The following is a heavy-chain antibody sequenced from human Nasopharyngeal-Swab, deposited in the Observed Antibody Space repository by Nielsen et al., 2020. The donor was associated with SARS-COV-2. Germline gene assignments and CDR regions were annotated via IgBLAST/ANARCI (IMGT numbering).Heavy chain of an antibody. V-gene: IGHV3-30*04. J-gene: IGHJ4*02. CDR3: ARETDYNSGLSTALDY. CDR1: GFTFSSYA. D-gene: IGHD3-10*01. Sequence: GESLKISCAASGFTFSSYAMHWVRQAPGKGLEWVAVISYDGSNKYYADSVKGRFTISRDNSKNTLYLQMNSLRGDDTAVYYCARETDYNSGLSTALDYWGQGTLVTVSS. CDR2: ISYDGSNK.